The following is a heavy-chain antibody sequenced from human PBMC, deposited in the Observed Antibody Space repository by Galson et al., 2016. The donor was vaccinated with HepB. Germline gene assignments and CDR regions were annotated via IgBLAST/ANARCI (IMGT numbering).Heavy chain of an antibody. CDR1: GFTFSNHG. CDR3: VQGSTAPAV. D-gene: IGHD2-2*01. V-gene: IGHV3-23*01. CDR2: ISRSGDST. J-gene: IGHJ6*04. Sequence: SLRLSCAASGFTFSNHGMTWVRQAPGKGLEVVSSISRSGDSTDYADSVKGRFTISRGNSKNTLSLQMNSLTADDTAIYYCVQGSTAPAVWGKGTTVTVSS.